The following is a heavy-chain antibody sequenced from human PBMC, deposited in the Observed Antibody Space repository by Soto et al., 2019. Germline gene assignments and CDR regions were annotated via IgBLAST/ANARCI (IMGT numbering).Heavy chain of an antibody. CDR3: AADLVAGSGSLGH. CDR2: IRHDGGHS. Sequence: EVQLVESGGGSVQPGGSLRLSCAASGFTFSSKWMHWVRQAPGKGLLWVSRIRHDGGHSNYADLVGGRFTISRDNARNTLYLQMNSLRAEGTAIYFCAADLVAGSGSLGHWGQGALVTVTS. CDR1: GFTFSSKW. V-gene: IGHV3-74*01. J-gene: IGHJ4*02. D-gene: IGHD3-10*01.